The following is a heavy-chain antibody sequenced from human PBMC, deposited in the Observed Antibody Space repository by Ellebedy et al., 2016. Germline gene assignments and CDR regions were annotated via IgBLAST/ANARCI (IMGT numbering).Heavy chain of an antibody. CDR3: ARAGLYMITFGEFDGAFDI. J-gene: IGHJ3*02. CDR2: ISSSSSYI. D-gene: IGHD3-16*01. V-gene: IGHV3-21*01. Sequence: GGSLRLSCAASGFTFSSSSMTWVRQAPGKGLEWVSSISSSSSYIYYADSVKGRFTISRDNAKNSLFLQMNSLRAEDTAVYYCARAGLYMITFGEFDGAFDIWGQGTMVTVSS. CDR1: GFTFSSSS.